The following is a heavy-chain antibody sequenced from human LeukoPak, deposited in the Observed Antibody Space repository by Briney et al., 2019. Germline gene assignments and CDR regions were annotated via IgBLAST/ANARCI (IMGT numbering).Heavy chain of an antibody. V-gene: IGHV3-23*01. CDR2: ISGSGGST. CDR3: AKDLPSWAMRLLYYYYYYGMDV. CDR1: GFTFSSYA. Sequence: GGTLRLSCAASGFTFSSYAMSWVRQAPGKGLEWVSAISGSGGSTYYADSVKGRFTISRDNSKNTLYLQMNSLRAEDTAVYYCAKDLPSWAMRLLYYYYYYGMDVWGQGTTVTVSS. J-gene: IGHJ6*02. D-gene: IGHD2-2*01.